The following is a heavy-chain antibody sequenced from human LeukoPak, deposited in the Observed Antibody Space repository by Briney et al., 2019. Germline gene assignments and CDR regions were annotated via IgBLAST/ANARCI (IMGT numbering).Heavy chain of an antibody. D-gene: IGHD3-10*01. CDR3: ARGVGSGGYPMD. CDR1: GGSISSGSYY. V-gene: IGHV4-61*02. CDR2: IYTSGST. J-gene: IGHJ4*02. Sequence: SETLSLTCTVSGGSISSGSYYWSWIRQPAGKGLEWIGRIYTSGSTNYNPSLKSRVTMSVDTSKNQFSLKLSSVTAADTAVYYCARGVGSGGYPMDWGQGTLVTVSS.